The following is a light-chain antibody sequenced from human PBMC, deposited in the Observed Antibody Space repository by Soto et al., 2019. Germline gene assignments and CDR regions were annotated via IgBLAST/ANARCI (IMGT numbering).Light chain of an antibody. Sequence: SYELTQPPSVSVSPGQTASITCSGDKLGDKYACWYQQKPGQSPVLVIYQDSKRPSGIPERFSGSNSGNTATLTISGTQAMDEADYYCQEWDSSDRVVFGGGTKLTVL. CDR1: KLGDKY. J-gene: IGLJ2*01. V-gene: IGLV3-1*01. CDR3: QEWDSSDRVV. CDR2: QDS.